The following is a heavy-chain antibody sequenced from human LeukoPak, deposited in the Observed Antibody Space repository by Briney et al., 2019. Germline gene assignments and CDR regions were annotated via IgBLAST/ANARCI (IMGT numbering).Heavy chain of an antibody. D-gene: IGHD6-13*01. J-gene: IGHJ5*02. CDR1: GGSISSYY. Sequence: SETLSFTCTVSGGSISSYYWSWIRQPPGKGLEWIGYIYYSGSTNYNPSLKSRVTMSVDTSKNQVSLKLSSVTAADTAVYYCARGYSTSWHNAFDPWGQGTLVTVSS. CDR3: ARGYSTSWHNAFDP. V-gene: IGHV4-59*01. CDR2: IYYSGST.